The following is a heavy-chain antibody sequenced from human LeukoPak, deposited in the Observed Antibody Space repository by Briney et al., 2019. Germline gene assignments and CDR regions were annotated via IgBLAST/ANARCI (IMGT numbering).Heavy chain of an antibody. J-gene: IGHJ6*02. D-gene: IGHD6-13*01. CDR2: INHSGST. Sequence: SETLSLTCAVYGGSFSGYYWSWIRQPPGKGLEWIGEINHSGSTNYNPSLKSRVTISVDTSKNQLSLKLSSVTAADTAVYYCARVEDSSSWYDYYYYGMDVWGQGTTVTVSS. CDR3: ARVEDSSSWYDYYYYGMDV. V-gene: IGHV4-34*01. CDR1: GGSFSGYY.